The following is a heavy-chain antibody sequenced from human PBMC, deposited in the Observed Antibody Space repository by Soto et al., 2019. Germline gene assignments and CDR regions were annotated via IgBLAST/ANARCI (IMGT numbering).Heavy chain of an antibody. V-gene: IGHV3-23*01. J-gene: IGHJ4*02. Sequence: PGGSLRLSCAASGFTFSTYTMSWVRQAPGKGLEWVSAISGSGGSPSYADSVQGRFTISRDNPKNTLYLQMNSLRVEDTAMYYYAKEKCSTTNCSVPDYWGQGTLVPVSS. CDR1: GFTFSTYT. D-gene: IGHD2-2*01. CDR2: ISGSGGSP. CDR3: AKEKCSTTNCSVPDY.